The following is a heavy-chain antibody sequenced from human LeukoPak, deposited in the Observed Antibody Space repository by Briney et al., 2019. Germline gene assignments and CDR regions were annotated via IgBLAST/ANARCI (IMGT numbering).Heavy chain of an antibody. Sequence: SETLSLTCTVSGGSISSYYWSWIRQPAGKGLEWIGRIYTSGSTNYNPSLKSRVTMSVDTSKNQFSLKLSSVTAADTAVYYCARGNILTGDTYYYGMDVWGQGTTVTVSS. CDR3: ARGNILTGDTYYYGMDV. CDR1: GGSISSYY. J-gene: IGHJ6*02. D-gene: IGHD7-27*01. V-gene: IGHV4-4*07. CDR2: IYTSGST.